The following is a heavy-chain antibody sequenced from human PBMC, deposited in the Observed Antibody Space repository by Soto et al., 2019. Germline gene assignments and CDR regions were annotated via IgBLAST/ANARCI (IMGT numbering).Heavy chain of an antibody. D-gene: IGHD5-18*01. Sequence: SCPTLVNPTQTLTLTCTFSGFSLSTSGMCVSWIRQPPGKALEWLALIDWDDDKYYSTSLKTRLTISKDTSKNQVVLTMTNMDPVDTATYYCARSPTAMLTPDYYYGMDVWGQGTPVTVYS. J-gene: IGHJ6*02. CDR1: GFSLSTSGMC. CDR3: ARSPTAMLTPDYYYGMDV. CDR2: IDWDDDK. V-gene: IGHV2-70*01.